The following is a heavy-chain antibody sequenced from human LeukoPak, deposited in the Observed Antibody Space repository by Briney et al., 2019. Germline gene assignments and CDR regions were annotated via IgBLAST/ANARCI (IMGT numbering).Heavy chain of an antibody. Sequence: SETLSLTCTVSGGSISSYYWSWIRQPPGKGLEWIGYIYYSGSTNYNPSLKSRVTISVDTSKNQFSLKLSSVTAADTAVCYCARVRYYDSSGYYFAFDIWGQGTMVTVSS. D-gene: IGHD3-22*01. J-gene: IGHJ3*02. CDR1: GGSISSYY. CDR3: ARVRYYDSSGYYFAFDI. V-gene: IGHV4-59*01. CDR2: IYYSGST.